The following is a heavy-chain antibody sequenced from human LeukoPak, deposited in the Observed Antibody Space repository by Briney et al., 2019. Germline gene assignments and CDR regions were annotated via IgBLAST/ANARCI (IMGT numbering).Heavy chain of an antibody. V-gene: IGHV3-23*01. D-gene: IGHD3-10*01. CDR2: IDTSGGHT. J-gene: IGHJ4*02. Sequence: GGSLRLSCAASGFTFSSYAMSWVRQAPGKGLEWVSAIDTSGGHTYYADSVKGRFTISRDNAKNSLYLQMNSLRAEDTAVYYCARDLTTMVRGVINDYFDYWGQGTLVTVSS. CDR3: ARDLTTMVRGVINDYFDY. CDR1: GFTFSSYA.